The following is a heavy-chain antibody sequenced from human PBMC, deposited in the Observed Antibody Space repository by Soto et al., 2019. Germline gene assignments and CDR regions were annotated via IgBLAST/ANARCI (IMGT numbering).Heavy chain of an antibody. Sequence: ASVKVSCKASGYTFTSYYMHWVRQAPGQGLEWMGIINPSGGSTSYAQKFQGRVTMTRDTSTSTVYMELSSLRSEDTAVYYCARDGGHLRDFDWLPRGPFDYWGQGTLVTVSS. CDR3: ARDGGHLRDFDWLPRGPFDY. V-gene: IGHV1-46*01. J-gene: IGHJ4*02. CDR2: INPSGGST. D-gene: IGHD3-9*01. CDR1: GYTFTSYY.